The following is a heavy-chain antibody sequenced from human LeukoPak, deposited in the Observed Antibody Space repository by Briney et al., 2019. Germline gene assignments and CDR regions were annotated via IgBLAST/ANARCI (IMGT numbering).Heavy chain of an antibody. D-gene: IGHD2-15*01. Sequence: GRSLRLSCAASEFTFSSYAMHWVRQAPGKGLEWVAVISYDGSNKYYADSVKGRFTISRDNSKNTLYLQMNSLRAEDTAVYYCARDAGVVVAYNCFDPWGQGTLVTVSS. CDR2: ISYDGSNK. CDR1: EFTFSSYA. V-gene: IGHV3-30-3*01. CDR3: ARDAGVVVAYNCFDP. J-gene: IGHJ5*02.